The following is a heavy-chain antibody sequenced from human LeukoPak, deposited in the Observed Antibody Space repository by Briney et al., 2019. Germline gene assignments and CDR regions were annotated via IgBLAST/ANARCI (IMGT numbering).Heavy chain of an antibody. V-gene: IGHV3-30*01. CDR3: ARDREAGNRGLGGDDY. J-gene: IGHJ4*02. D-gene: IGHD3-10*01. CDR1: GFTFSNYA. CDR2: ISYEGSEK. Sequence: GGSLRLSCAASGFTFSNYAMHWVRQAPGKGLEWVSIISYEGSEKYYADSVKGRLTISRDNSRNTLYLQMNSLRPEDTAVYYCARDREAGNRGLGGDDYWGQGTLVIVSS.